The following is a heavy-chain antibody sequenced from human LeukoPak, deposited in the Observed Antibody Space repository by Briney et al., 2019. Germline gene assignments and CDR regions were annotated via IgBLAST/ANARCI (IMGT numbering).Heavy chain of an antibody. J-gene: IGHJ4*02. Sequence: ASVEASCKASGYTFTGYYMHWVRQAPGQGLEWMGWINPNSGGTNYAQKFQGWVTMTRDTSISTAYMELSRLRSDDTAVYYCARDPNSGSYYDYWGQGTLVTVSS. V-gene: IGHV1-2*04. CDR1: GYTFTGYY. CDR2: INPNSGGT. D-gene: IGHD1-26*01. CDR3: ARDPNSGSYYDY.